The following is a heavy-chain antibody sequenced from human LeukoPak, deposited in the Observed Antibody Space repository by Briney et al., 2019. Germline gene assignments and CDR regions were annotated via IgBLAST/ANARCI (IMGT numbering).Heavy chain of an antibody. Sequence: ASVKVSXKASGYTFTDYYIHWVRQAPGQGLEWMGRINPNTGGASYAQKFQGRVTMTRDTSISTAYMEMSSLRYDDTALYYCARDPYYGSSVGWFDPWGQGTLVTVSS. CDR1: GYTFTDYY. D-gene: IGHD3-22*01. CDR2: INPNTGGA. V-gene: IGHV1-2*06. J-gene: IGHJ5*02. CDR3: ARDPYYGSSVGWFDP.